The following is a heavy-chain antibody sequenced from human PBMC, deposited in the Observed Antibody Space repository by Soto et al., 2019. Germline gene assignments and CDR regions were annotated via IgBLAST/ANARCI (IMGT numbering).Heavy chain of an antibody. V-gene: IGHV3-48*01. CDR3: VNGDYY. D-gene: IGHD4-17*01. J-gene: IGHJ4*02. Sequence: EEQLVESGGGLVQPGGSLRLSCAASGFTFSNHVMNWVRQAPGRGLEWVPSINRDFNTYYADSVKGRFTISRDNAKDSLYLLLNSLRADDTAVYYCVNGDYYVGQGTLVTVSS. CDR2: INRDFNT. CDR1: GFTFSNHV.